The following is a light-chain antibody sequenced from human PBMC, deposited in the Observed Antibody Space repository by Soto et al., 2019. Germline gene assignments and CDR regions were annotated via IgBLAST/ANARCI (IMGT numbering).Light chain of an antibody. CDR2: WAS. CDR1: QSVLYSSNNKNY. Sequence: DIVMTQSPDSLAVSLGERATINCKSSQSVLYSSNNKNYLAWYQHKPGQPPKLLINWASTRESGVPDRFSVSGSGTDFTLTISSLQAEDVAVYYCQQYSNTPPWTFGQGTKVEI. CDR3: QQYSNTPPWT. V-gene: IGKV4-1*01. J-gene: IGKJ1*01.